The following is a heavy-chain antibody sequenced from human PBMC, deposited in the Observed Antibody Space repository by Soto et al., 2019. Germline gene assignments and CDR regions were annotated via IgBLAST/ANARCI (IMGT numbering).Heavy chain of an antibody. J-gene: IGHJ4*02. CDR2: IYHSGST. D-gene: IGHD3-10*01. V-gene: IGHV4-30-2*01. CDR1: GGSIRSAGYS. CDR3: AGSMVRGVNDY. Sequence: PSGTLSLTCAVSGGSIRSAGYSVSWIRQPPGKGLEWIGYIYHSGSTYYNPSLKSRVTISVDRSKNQFSLKLSSVTAADTAVYYCAGSMVRGVNDYWGQGTLVTVSS.